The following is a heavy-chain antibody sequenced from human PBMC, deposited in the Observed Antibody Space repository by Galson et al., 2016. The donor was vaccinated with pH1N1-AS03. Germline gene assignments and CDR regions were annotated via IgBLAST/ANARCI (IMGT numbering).Heavy chain of an antibody. Sequence: SLRLSCAASGFTFEDHAMHWVRQIPGRGLEWVSHISWNSGKLGYAASVNGRFTISRDNAKNSVFLQMNRLRLEDTALYYCARDRPGSGDNEPFDLWGQGTVVTVS. D-gene: IGHD1-26*01. CDR3: ARDRPGSGDNEPFDL. J-gene: IGHJ3*01. CDR2: ISWNSGKL. CDR1: GFTFEDHA. V-gene: IGHV3-9*01.